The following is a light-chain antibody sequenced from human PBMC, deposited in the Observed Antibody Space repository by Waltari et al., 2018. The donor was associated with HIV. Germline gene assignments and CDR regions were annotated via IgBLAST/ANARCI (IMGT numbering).Light chain of an antibody. CDR2: WAS. V-gene: IGKV4-1*01. Sequence: DIVMTQSPDSLAVSLGARATIHCKSSQILLYTSNKNNYVGWFQQKPEQPPKLLSYWASNTDSGVPDRFSGSGSGTDFTLTIRNLQAEDVAVYYCQQYYYTPYRFGQGTKLEIQ. CDR1: QILLYTSNKNNY. J-gene: IGKJ2*03. CDR3: QQYYYTPYR.